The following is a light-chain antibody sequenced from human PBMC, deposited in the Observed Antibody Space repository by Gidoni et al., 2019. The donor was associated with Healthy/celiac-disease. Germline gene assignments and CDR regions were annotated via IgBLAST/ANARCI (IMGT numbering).Light chain of an antibody. CDR3: QQYNTWPPCT. CDR2: GAS. CDR1: QSVSSN. V-gene: IGKV3-15*01. Sequence: EIVMTQSPATLSVSPGERATLSCRASQSVSSNLAWYQQKPGQAPRLLIYGASTRATGIPARFSGSGSGTEFTLPISSLQSEDFSVYYCQQYNTWPPCTFGQXTKLEIK. J-gene: IGKJ2*02.